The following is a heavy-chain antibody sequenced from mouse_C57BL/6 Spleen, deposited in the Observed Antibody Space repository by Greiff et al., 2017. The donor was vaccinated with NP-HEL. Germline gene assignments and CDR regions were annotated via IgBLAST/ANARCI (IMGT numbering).Heavy chain of an antibody. CDR2: IRNKANGYTT. CDR3: ARGGTWGDY. J-gene: IGHJ2*01. V-gene: IGHV7-3*01. CDR1: GFTFTDYY. D-gene: IGHD3-3*01. Sequence: EVKLVESGGGLVQPGGSLSLSCAASGFTFTDYYMSWVRQPPGKALEWLGFIRNKANGYTTEYSASVKGRFTISRDNSQSILYLQMNALRAEDSATYYCARGGTWGDYWGQGTTLTVSS.